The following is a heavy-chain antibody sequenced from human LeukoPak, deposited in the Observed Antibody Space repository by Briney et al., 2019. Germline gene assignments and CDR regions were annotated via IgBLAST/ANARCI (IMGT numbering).Heavy chain of an antibody. CDR1: GYSFTTYW. CDR2: IYPGDSDT. J-gene: IGHJ3*02. Sequence: GESLKNSCKGSGYSFTTYWIGWVRQMPGKGLEWMGIIYPGDSDTRYSPSFQGQVTISADKSTGTAYLQWSSLKASDTAMYYCARCTTMYDAFDIWGQGTMLTVSS. D-gene: IGHD2-8*01. CDR3: ARCTTMYDAFDI. V-gene: IGHV5-51*01.